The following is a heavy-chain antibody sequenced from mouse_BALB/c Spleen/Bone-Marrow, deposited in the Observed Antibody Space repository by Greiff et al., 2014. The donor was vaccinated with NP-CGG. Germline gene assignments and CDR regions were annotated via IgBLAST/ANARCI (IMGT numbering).Heavy chain of an antibody. Sequence: EVMLVESGGGLVKLGGSLKLSCAASGFTFTSYYMSWVRQTPEKRLELVAAINSNGDNTYYPDTMRGRFTIFRDNAKNTLYLQMSSLKSEDTALFYCARRGISTAEGVGAMDYWGQGTSVTVSS. J-gene: IGHJ4*01. CDR3: ARRGISTAEGVGAMDY. V-gene: IGHV5-6-2*01. D-gene: IGHD1-2*01. CDR2: INSNGDNT. CDR1: GFTFTSYY.